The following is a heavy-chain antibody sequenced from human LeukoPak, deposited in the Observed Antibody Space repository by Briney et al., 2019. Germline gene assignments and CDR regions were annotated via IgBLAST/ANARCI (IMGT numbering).Heavy chain of an antibody. CDR1: GYSINSEYY. CDR2: IHHTGST. J-gene: IGHJ6*03. Sequence: SETLSLTCTVSGYSINSEYYWGWIRQTPVKGLEWIGSIHHTGSTYYNPSLKSRVTLSRDTSKNQFSLKMSSVTAADTAAYFCARGGPPGYYYDYYMDVWGKGTTVTISS. V-gene: IGHV4-38-2*02. CDR3: ARGGPPGYYYDYYMDV.